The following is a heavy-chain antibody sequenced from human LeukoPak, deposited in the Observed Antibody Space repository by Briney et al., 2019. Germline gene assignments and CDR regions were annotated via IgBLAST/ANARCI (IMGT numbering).Heavy chain of an antibody. J-gene: IGHJ4*02. D-gene: IGHD6-13*01. CDR2: IYYSGST. CDR1: GGSISSYY. Sequence: SETLSLTCAVSGGSISSYYWSWIRQPPGKGLEWIGYIYYSGSTNYNPSLKSRVTISVDTSKNQFSLKLSSVTAADTAVYYCASTAAGTFDYWGQGTLVTVSS. V-gene: IGHV4-59*01. CDR3: ASTAAGTFDY.